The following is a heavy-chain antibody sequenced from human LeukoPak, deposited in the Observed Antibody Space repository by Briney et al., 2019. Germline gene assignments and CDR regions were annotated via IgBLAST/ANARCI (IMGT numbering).Heavy chain of an antibody. CDR3: AVLHYYAMDV. CDR2: ISSSSNYI. CDR1: GFTFSSYS. Sequence: GGSLRLSCAASGFTFSSYSMNWVRQAPGKGLEWVSSISSSSNYIYYADSVKGRFTISRDNAKNSLYLQMNSLRGEDAALYYCAVLHYYAMDVWGQGTTVTVSS. D-gene: IGHD2-8*01. V-gene: IGHV3-21*04. J-gene: IGHJ6*02.